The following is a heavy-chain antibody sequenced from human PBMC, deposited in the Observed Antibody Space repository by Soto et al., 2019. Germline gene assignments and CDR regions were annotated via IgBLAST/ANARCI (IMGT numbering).Heavy chain of an antibody. J-gene: IGHJ4*02. CDR1: GVPCSIYS. Sequence: GVSRLLSCTASGVPCSIYSMSWVRQAPGKGLEWVSAISGSGGSTYYADSVKGGFTIVGKNSKNTLYLQMTGLGAEDTVVYYCGKGRDGYRRHFDYWGQGTSVTVSS. V-gene: IGHV3-23*01. CDR2: ISGSGGST. CDR3: GKGRDGYRRHFDY. D-gene: IGHD5-12*01.